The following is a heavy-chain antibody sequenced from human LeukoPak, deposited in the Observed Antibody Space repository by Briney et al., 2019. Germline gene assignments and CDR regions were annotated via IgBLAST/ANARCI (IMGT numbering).Heavy chain of an antibody. D-gene: IGHD5-18*01. V-gene: IGHV3-7*01. Sequence: GGSLRLSCAAAGFTFSNYLRNGGRQAPGGGVGWGANIKRDGSEKYYAYSVKGGFTISRDNTTTTQYLQMSMKRAEGTAVYFCAKSNVEKAMVHFDYWGQGTLVTVSS. CDR1: GFTFSNYL. CDR3: AKSNVEKAMVHFDY. J-gene: IGHJ4*02. CDR2: IKRDGSEK.